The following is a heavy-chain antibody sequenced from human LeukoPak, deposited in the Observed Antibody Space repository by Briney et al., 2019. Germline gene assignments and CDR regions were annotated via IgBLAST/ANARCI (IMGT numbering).Heavy chain of an antibody. D-gene: IGHD4-23*01. CDR3: ARGAPPPLLGNSPTYYFDY. Sequence: SETLSLTCAVSGGSISSGGYSWSWIRQPPGKGLEWIGYIYHSGSTYYNPSLKSRVTISVDRSKNQFSLKLSSVTAADTAVYYCARGAPPPLLGNSPTYYFDYWGQGTLVTVSS. CDR1: GGSISSGGYS. J-gene: IGHJ4*02. V-gene: IGHV4-30-2*01. CDR2: IYHSGST.